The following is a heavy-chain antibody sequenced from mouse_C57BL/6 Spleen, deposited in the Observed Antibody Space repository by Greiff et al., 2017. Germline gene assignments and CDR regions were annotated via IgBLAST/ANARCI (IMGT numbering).Heavy chain of an antibody. CDR1: GFTFSSYA. CDR2: ISDGGSYT. Sequence: EVKLMESGGGLVKPGGSLKLSCAASGFTFSSYAMSWVRQTPEKRLEWVATISDGGSYTYYPDNVKGRFTISRDNAKSNLYLQMSHLKSEDTAMCYCARCTWAFDYWGQGTTLTVSS. V-gene: IGHV5-4*03. J-gene: IGHJ2*01. CDR3: ARCTWAFDY. D-gene: IGHD5-1*01.